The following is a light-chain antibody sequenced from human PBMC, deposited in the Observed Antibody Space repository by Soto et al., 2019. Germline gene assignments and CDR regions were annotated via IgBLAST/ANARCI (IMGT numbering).Light chain of an antibody. V-gene: IGKV3-20*01. Sequence: EIVLTQSPGTLSLSPGERATLSCRASQSVSSTYLAWYQQKPGQAPRLLIYGASNRATGIPDRCSGSGSGTDFTLTISRLEPDDFAVYCCQQYGGSRWTFGQGTRVDI. CDR2: GAS. CDR1: QSVSSTY. CDR3: QQYGGSRWT. J-gene: IGKJ1*01.